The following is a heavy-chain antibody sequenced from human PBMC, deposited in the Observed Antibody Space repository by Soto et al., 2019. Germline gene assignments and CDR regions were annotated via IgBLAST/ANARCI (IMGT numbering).Heavy chain of an antibody. J-gene: IGHJ4*02. V-gene: IGHV4-30-2*01. D-gene: IGHD3-10*01. CDR1: GGSISSGGYS. CDR2: IYHSGST. CDR3: ARVDEGSRNSHSGYFDY. Sequence: QLQLQESGSGLVKPSQTLSLTCAVSGGSISSGGYSWSWIRQPPGKGLEWIGYIYHSGSTYYNPSLKSRVTISVDRSKNQFSLKLSSVTAADTAVYYCARVDEGSRNSHSGYFDYWGQGTLVTVSS.